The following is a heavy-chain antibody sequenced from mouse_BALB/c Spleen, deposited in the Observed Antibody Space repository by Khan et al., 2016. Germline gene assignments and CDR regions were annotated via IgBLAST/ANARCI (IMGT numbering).Heavy chain of an antibody. CDR2: IDPANGNT. J-gene: IGHJ2*01. CDR1: GFNIKDTY. D-gene: IGHD2-4*01. CDR3: ARGNYDDDGDY. Sequence: VQLQQSGAELVKPGASVKLSCTASGFNIKDTYMHWVKQRPEQGLEWIGRIDPANGNTKYDPKFQGKATITADTSSNTAYLQLSSLTSEDTAVYYCARGNYDDDGDYGGQGTPLTASS. V-gene: IGHV14-3*02.